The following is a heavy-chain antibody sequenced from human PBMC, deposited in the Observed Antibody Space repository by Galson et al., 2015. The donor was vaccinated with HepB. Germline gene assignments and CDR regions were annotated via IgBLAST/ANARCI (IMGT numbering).Heavy chain of an antibody. CDR3: ARDRSGSGTYLYY. Sequence: SLRLSCAASGFTFSDHYIDWVRQAPGKGLEWVGRSRNKANSYTTEYAASVKGRFTISRDDSKNSVFLQMNSRQTEDTAVYYCARDRSGSGTYLYYWGQGTLVTVSS. J-gene: IGHJ4*02. V-gene: IGHV3-72*01. CDR1: GFTFSDHY. D-gene: IGHD3-10*01. CDR2: SRNKANSYTT.